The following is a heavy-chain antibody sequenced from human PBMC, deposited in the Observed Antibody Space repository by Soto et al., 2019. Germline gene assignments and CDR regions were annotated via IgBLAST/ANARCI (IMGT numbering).Heavy chain of an antibody. V-gene: IGHV4-59*01. J-gene: IGHJ3*02. Sequence: PSETLSLTCTVSGDSITSFFWSWVRQPPGKGLEWIRYVYYSGGTNYNPSLKSRLTMSVDTSKNHFSLRLDSVTAADTAVYYCARVNQLAPKRNAFDIWGQGTMVTVSS. CDR1: GDSITSFF. CDR2: VYYSGGT. D-gene: IGHD2-2*01. CDR3: ARVNQLAPKRNAFDI.